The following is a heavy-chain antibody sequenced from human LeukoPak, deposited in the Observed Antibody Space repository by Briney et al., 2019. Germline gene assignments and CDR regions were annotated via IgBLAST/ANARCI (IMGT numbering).Heavy chain of an antibody. D-gene: IGHD3-3*02. Sequence: GGSLRLSCAASGFTFSSYWMTWVRQAPGQGLEWVASIKQDGNEKYYVDSVKGRFTISRDNARNSLFLQMSSLRADDTAVYYCARDGAFRIYDYWGQGTLVTVPS. CDR1: GFTFSSYW. V-gene: IGHV3-7*01. CDR3: ARDGAFRIYDY. J-gene: IGHJ4*02. CDR2: IKQDGNEK.